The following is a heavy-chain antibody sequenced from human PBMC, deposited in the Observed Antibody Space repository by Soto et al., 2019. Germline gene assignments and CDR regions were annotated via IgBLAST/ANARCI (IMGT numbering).Heavy chain of an antibody. Sequence: GAAVKVSCKASGYTFTSYGISWVRQAPGQGLEWMGWISAYNGNTNYAQKLQGRVTMTTDTSTSTAYMELRSLRSDDTAVYYCARDEQWLTTGALDIWGQGTMVTVSS. V-gene: IGHV1-18*01. D-gene: IGHD6-19*01. J-gene: IGHJ3*02. CDR3: ARDEQWLTTGALDI. CDR2: ISAYNGNT. CDR1: GYTFTSYG.